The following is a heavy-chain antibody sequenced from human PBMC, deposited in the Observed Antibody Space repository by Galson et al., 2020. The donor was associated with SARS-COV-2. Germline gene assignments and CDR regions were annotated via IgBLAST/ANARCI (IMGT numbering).Heavy chain of an antibody. CDR2: IYTTGST. Sequence: SETLSLTCTVSGDPISRDNYYWNWIRQPAGKGPEWIGHIYTTGSTNYNPSLKSRVTISVDTSKNQFSLKLNSVTAADTAVYYCASEGGYGAGTHAFDIWGQGTMVTVSS. V-gene: IGHV4-61*09. CDR3: ASEGGYGAGTHAFDI. CDR1: GDPISRDNYY. D-gene: IGHD3-10*01. J-gene: IGHJ3*02.